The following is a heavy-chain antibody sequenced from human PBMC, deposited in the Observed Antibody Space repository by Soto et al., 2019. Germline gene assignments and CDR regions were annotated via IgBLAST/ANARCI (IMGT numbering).Heavy chain of an antibody. Sequence: QVQLVESGGGLVKPGGSLRLSCAASGFTFSDYYMSWIRQAPGKGLEWVSYISSSGSTIYYADSVKGRFTISRDNAKNSLYLQMNRLRAEDTTVYYCATIVVPARSYYYYGMDVWGQGTTVTVSS. CDR3: ATIVVPARSYYYYGMDV. D-gene: IGHD2-2*01. CDR1: GFTFSDYY. V-gene: IGHV3-11*01. J-gene: IGHJ6*02. CDR2: ISSSGSTI.